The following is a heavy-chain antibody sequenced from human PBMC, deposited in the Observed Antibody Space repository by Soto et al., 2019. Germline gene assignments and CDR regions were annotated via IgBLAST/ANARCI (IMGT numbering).Heavy chain of an antibody. Sequence: EVQLVESGGGLVQPGGSLRLSCAASGFTVSSNYMSWVRQAPGKGLEWVSVIYSGGSTYYADYVKGGFTISRDNSKNTLYLQMKSLRAEDTALYYCARAILLGDDGTDWYFDLWGRGTLVTVSS. CDR1: GFTVSSNY. CDR2: IYSGGST. D-gene: IGHD4-17*01. CDR3: ARAILLGDDGTDWYFDL. J-gene: IGHJ2*01. V-gene: IGHV3-66*01.